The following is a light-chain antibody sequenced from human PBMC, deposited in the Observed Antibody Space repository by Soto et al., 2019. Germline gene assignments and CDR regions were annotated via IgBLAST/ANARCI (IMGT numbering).Light chain of an antibody. CDR1: QAISSRD. CDR3: QQYGGSPMYS. CDR2: GAS. V-gene: IGKV3-20*01. Sequence: EIMLTQSPGTLSLSPGERATLSCKTRQAISSRDLACYQQKFGQAPRLLIYGASTRAAGIPDRFIGSGSGTDFTLTISRLEPEDVAVYYCQQYGGSPMYSFGQGTKLEIK. J-gene: IGKJ2*03.